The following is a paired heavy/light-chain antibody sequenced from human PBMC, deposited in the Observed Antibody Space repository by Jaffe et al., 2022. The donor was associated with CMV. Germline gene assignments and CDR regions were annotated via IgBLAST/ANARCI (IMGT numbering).Light chain of an antibody. Sequence: AIRMTQSPSSFSASTGDRVTITCRASQGISSYLAWYQQKPGKAPKLLIYAASTLQSGVPSRFSGSGSGTDFTLTISCLQSEDFATYYCQQYYSYAYTFGQGTKLEIK. CDR2: AAS. CDR3: QQYYSYAYT. V-gene: IGKV1-8*01. J-gene: IGKJ2*01. CDR1: QGISSY.
Heavy chain of an antibody. V-gene: IGHV4-34*01. J-gene: IGHJ6*02. CDR3: AREIQIKGVRGNLYYYYGMDV. Sequence: QVQLQQWGAGLLKPSETLSLTCAVYGGSFSGYYWSWIRQPPGKGLEWIGEINHSGSTNYNPSLKSRVTISVDTSKNQFSLKLSSVTAADTAVYYCAREIQIKGVRGNLYYYYGMDVWGQGTTVTVSS. D-gene: IGHD3-10*01. CDR1: GGSFSGYY. CDR2: INHSGST.